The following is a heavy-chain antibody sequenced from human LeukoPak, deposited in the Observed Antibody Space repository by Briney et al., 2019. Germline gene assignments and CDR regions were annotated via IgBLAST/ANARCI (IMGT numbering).Heavy chain of an antibody. V-gene: IGHV1-46*01. Sequence: GASVKVSCKASGYTFTSYYIHWVRQAPGHGLEWMGIINPSDGSTSYEQKFQGRVTMTRDTYTSTVYMELSSLRSEDTAVHYCARDWGSLTWIYDYWGQGTLVTVSS. J-gene: IGHJ4*02. CDR1: GYTFTSYY. CDR3: ARDWGSLTWIYDY. CDR2: INPSDGST. D-gene: IGHD3-16*01.